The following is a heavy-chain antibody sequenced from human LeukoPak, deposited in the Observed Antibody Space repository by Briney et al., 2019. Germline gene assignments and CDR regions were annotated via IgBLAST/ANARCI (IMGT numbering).Heavy chain of an antibody. CDR3: VKDYYDTGGLDY. Sequence: GGSLRLSCAASGFTFSSYGMHWVRQARGKGLEWVAFIRYDGSNKYYADSVKGRFTISRDNSKNTLDLQMNSLRAEDKAVYYCVKDYYDTGGLDYWGQGTLVTVSS. CDR2: IRYDGSNK. D-gene: IGHD3-22*01. J-gene: IGHJ4*02. CDR1: GFTFSSYG. V-gene: IGHV3-30*02.